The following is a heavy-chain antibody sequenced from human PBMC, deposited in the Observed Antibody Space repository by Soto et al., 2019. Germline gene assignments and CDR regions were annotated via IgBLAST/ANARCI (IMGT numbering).Heavy chain of an antibody. Sequence: TSETLSLTCTVSGGSISSGVYYWSWIRQHPGKGLEWIGYIYYSGSTCYNPSLETGVTISVDTSKNQFSLKLTSVTPADTAIYYCARVKRSTSRLDPWGQGTLVTVSS. V-gene: IGHV4-61*08. CDR2: IYYSGST. D-gene: IGHD1-26*01. CDR3: ARVKRSTSRLDP. CDR1: GGSISSGVYY. J-gene: IGHJ5*02.